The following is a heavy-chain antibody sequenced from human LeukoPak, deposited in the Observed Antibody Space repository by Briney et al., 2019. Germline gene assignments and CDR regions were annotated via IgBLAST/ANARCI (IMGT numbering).Heavy chain of an antibody. CDR2: IHYSGST. CDR1: GGSITSFNYY. Sequence: SETLSLTCTVSGGSITSFNYYWGWVRQPPGKGLEWIGMIHYSGSTYYNPSLKSRVTISVDTSKKQFSLNLRSVTAADTAVYYCARFPLYPYSSGLADYWGQGALVTVSS. CDR3: ARFPLYPYSSGLADY. J-gene: IGHJ4*02. V-gene: IGHV4-39*01. D-gene: IGHD6-19*01.